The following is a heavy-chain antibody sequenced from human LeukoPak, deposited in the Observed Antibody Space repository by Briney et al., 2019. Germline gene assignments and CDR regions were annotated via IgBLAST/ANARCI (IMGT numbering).Heavy chain of an antibody. CDR1: GGTFSSYA. V-gene: IGHV1-69*13. CDR3: ARDRGEDDAFDI. J-gene: IGHJ3*02. Sequence: SVKVSRKASGGTFSSYAISWVRQAPGQGLEWMGGIIPIFGTANYAQKFQGRVTITADESTSTAYMELSSLRSEDTAVYYCARDRGEDDAFDIWGQGTMVTVSS. CDR2: IIPIFGTA. D-gene: IGHD3-10*01.